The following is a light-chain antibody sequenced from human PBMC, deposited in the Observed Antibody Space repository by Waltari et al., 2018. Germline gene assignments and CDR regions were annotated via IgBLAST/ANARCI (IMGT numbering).Light chain of an antibody. CDR2: AAS. CDR1: QSVSKY. J-gene: IGKJ1*01. CDR3: QNHERLPAT. V-gene: IGKV3-20*01. Sequence: EVVLTQSPGTLSLSPGDRAPLSCRASQSVSKYLAWYQQRPGQAPRLLIYAASTRATGVPDRFSGSGFGTDFSLTISRREPEDFAVYYCQNHERLPATFGQGTKVEIK.